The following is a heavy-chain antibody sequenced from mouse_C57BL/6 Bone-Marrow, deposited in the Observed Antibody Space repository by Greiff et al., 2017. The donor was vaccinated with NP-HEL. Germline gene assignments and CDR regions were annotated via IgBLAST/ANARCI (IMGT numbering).Heavy chain of an antibody. CDR2: ISDGGSYT. Sequence: EVHLVESGGGLVKPGGSLKLSCAASGFTFSSYAMSWVRQTPEKRLEWVATISDGGSYTYYPDNVKGRFTISRDNAKNNLYLQMSHLKSEDTAMYYCARDLLLLLRGYAMDYWGQGTSVTVSS. J-gene: IGHJ4*01. D-gene: IGHD1-1*01. V-gene: IGHV5-4*01. CDR3: ARDLLLLLRGYAMDY. CDR1: GFTFSSYA.